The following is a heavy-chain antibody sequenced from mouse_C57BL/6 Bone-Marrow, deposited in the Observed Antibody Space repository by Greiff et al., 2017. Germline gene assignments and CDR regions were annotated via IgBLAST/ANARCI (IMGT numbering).Heavy chain of an antibody. V-gene: IGHV1-15*01. CDR2: IDPETGGT. CDR3: TEYDYDLYAMDY. J-gene: IGHJ4*01. CDR1: GYTFTDYE. Sequence: VQLQQSGAELVRPGASVTLSCKASGYTFTDYEMHWVKQTPVHGLEWIGAIDPETGGTAYNQKFKGKAILTADKSSSTAYMELRSLTSEDSAVYYCTEYDYDLYAMDYWCQGTSVTVSS. D-gene: IGHD2-4*01.